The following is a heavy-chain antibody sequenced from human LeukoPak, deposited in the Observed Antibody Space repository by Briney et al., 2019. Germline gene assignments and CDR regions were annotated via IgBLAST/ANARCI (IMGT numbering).Heavy chain of an antibody. D-gene: IGHD6-19*01. CDR3: ARGDGYSSGWYRGPFDI. CDR2: ISAYNGNT. V-gene: IGHV1-18*01. Sequence: ASVKVSCKASGYTFTSYGINWVRQAPGQGLEWMGWISAYNGNTDYAQNLQGRVTMTTDTSTSTAYMELWSLRSDDTAVYYCARGDGYSSGWYRGPFDIWGQGTMVTVSS. CDR1: GYTFTSYG. J-gene: IGHJ3*02.